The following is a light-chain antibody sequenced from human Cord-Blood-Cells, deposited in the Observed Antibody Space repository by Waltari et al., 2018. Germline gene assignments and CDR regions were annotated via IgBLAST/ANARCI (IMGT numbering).Light chain of an antibody. Sequence: QSALTQPPSASGSPGQSVPIPCTGTSSYVGGYNYFSWYQQHPGKAPNLMIYEVSKRPSGVPDRFSGSKSGNTASLTVSGLQAEDEADYYCSSYAGSNNLVFGGGTKLTVL. CDR2: EVS. V-gene: IGLV2-8*01. J-gene: IGLJ3*02. CDR3: SSYAGSNNLV. CDR1: SSYVGGYNY.